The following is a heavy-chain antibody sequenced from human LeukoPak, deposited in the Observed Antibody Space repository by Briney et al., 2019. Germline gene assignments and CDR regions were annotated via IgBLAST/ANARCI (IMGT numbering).Heavy chain of an antibody. CDR2: ISKSSTYI. D-gene: IGHD2-21*01. CDR1: GFTFRSYT. Sequence: GGSLRLSCVASGFTFRSYTMNWVRQAPGKGLEWVSAISKSSTYIHYADSVKGRFTISRDNSKNTLYLQMDSLRGEDTAVYYCAKDFRIGYSAHFDYWGQGALVTVSS. CDR3: AKDFRIGYSAHFDY. V-gene: IGHV3-21*04. J-gene: IGHJ4*02.